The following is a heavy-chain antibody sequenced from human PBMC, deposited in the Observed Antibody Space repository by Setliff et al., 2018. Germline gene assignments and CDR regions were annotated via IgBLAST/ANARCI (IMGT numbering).Heavy chain of an antibody. J-gene: IGHJ3*02. CDR1: GYSFTSYW. CDR3: ARLSPYGDDAFDI. Sequence: KGSGYSFTSYWIGWVRQMPGKGLEWMGIIYPGDSDTRYSPSFQGQVTISADKSISTAYLQWSSLKASDTAMYYCARLSPYGDDAFDIWGQGTMVTVSS. D-gene: IGHD4-17*01. CDR2: IYPGDSDT. V-gene: IGHV5-51*01.